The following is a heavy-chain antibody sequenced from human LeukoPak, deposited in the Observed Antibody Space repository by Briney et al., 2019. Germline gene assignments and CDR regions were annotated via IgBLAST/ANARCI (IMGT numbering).Heavy chain of an antibody. Sequence: GRSLRLSCAASGFTFSTHVMHWVRQAPGKWLEWVALISYDGSNKYYADSVKGRFTISRDNSKNTLYLQMNSLRADDTAVYYCAKDGDWNYLRYYYMDVWGKGTTVTVSS. CDR1: GFTFSTHV. J-gene: IGHJ6*03. CDR3: AKDGDWNYLRYYYMDV. CDR2: ISYDGSNK. D-gene: IGHD1-7*01. V-gene: IGHV3-30*18.